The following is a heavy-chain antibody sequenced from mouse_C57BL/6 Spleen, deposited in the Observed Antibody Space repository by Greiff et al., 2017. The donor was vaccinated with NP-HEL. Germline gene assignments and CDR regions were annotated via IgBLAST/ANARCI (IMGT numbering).Heavy chain of an antibody. Sequence: EVKLVESGGDLVKPGGSLKLSCAASGFTFSSYGMSWVRQTPDKRLAWVATISSGGSYTYYPDSVKGRFTISRDNAKNTLYLQRSSLKSEDTAMYYCASWGGTGDFDYWGQGTTLTVSS. CDR1: GFTFSSYG. J-gene: IGHJ2*01. V-gene: IGHV5-6*01. CDR2: ISSGGSYT. CDR3: ASWGGTGDFDY. D-gene: IGHD4-1*01.